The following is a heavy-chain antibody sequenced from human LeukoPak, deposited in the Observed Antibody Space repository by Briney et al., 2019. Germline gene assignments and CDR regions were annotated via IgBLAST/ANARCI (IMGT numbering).Heavy chain of an antibody. CDR1: GFTFSSYA. J-gene: IGHJ4*02. CDR2: ISGSGGST. D-gene: IGHD3-10*01. Sequence: LSGGSLRLSCAASGFTFSSYAMSWVRQAPGKGLEWVSAISGSGGSTYYADSVKGRFTISRDNSKNTLYLQMNSLRAEDTAVYYCAKDPLWFGELLFYFDYWGQGTLVTVSS. CDR3: AKDPLWFGELLFYFDY. V-gene: IGHV3-23*01.